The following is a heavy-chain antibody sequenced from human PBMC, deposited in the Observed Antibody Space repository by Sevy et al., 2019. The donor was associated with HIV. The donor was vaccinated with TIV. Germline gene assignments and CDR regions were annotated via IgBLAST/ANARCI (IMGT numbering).Heavy chain of an antibody. CDR2: IWYDGSNK. V-gene: IGHV3-33*01. J-gene: IGHJ3*02. D-gene: IGHD3-22*01. Sequence: GGSLRLSCAASGFTFSSYGMHWVRQAPGKGLEWVAVIWYDGSNKYYADSMKSRFTISRDNSKNKLYLKMNSLRAEDTAVYYCARDRGYYYDSSDPYDAFDIWGQGTMVTVSS. CDR1: GFTFSSYG. CDR3: ARDRGYYYDSSDPYDAFDI.